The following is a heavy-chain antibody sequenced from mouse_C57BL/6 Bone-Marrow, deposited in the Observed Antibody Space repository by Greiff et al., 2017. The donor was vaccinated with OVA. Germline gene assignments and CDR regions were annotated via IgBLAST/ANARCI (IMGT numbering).Heavy chain of an antibody. D-gene: IGHD4-1*01. CDR3: ARRWDVGY. CDR2: ISSGSSTI. Sequence: EVQRVESGGGLVKPGGSLKLSCAASGFTFSDYGMHWVRQAPEKGLEWVAYISSGSSTIYYAVTVKGRFTISRDNAKNTLFLQMTSLRSEDTAMYYCARRWDVGYWGQGTTLTVSS. J-gene: IGHJ2*01. CDR1: GFTFSDYG. V-gene: IGHV5-17*01.